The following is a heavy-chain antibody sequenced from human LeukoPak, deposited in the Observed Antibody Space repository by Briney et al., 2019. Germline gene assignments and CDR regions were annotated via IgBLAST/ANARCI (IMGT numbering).Heavy chain of an antibody. J-gene: IGHJ4*02. D-gene: IGHD4-17*01. CDR3: ARVGCFAVTTRGRTCPPKFDY. CDR1: GGSMTSSNYY. Sequence: SETLSLTCTVSGGSMTSSNYYWGWIRQPPGKGLEWIGSVFDSGITYYKSSLKSRVTISVDKSKNQFSLKLSSVTAADTAVYYCARVGCFAVTTRGRTCPPKFDYWGQGTLVTVSS. V-gene: IGHV4-39*07. CDR2: VFDSGIT.